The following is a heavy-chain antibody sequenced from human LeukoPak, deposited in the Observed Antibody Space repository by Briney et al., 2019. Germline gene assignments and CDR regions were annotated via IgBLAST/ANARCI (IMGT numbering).Heavy chain of an antibody. V-gene: IGHV3-30-3*01. CDR2: ISYDGSNK. D-gene: IGHD3-9*01. CDR3: ARGPTYYDILTGYTI. Sequence: GGSLRLSCAASGFTFSNYTIHWVRQAPGKGLEWVAVISYDGSNKYYADSVKGRFTISRDNSKNTLYLQMNSMRTEDTAVYYCARGPTYYDILTGYTIWGQGTLVTVSS. CDR1: GFTFSNYT. J-gene: IGHJ4*02.